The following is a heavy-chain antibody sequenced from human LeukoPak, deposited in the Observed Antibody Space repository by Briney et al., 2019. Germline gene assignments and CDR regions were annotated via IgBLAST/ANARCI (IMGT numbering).Heavy chain of an antibody. V-gene: IGHV4-61*02. CDR3: AGLHGWETGVDY. CDR1: GGSISSGSYY. J-gene: IGHJ4*02. Sequence: PSQTLSLTCTVSGGSISSGSYYWSWIRQPAGKGLEWIGRIYTSGSTNYNPSLKSRVTISVDTSKNQFSLKLSSVTAADTAVYYCAGLHGWETGVDYWGQGTLVTVSS. CDR2: IYTSGST. D-gene: IGHD6-19*01.